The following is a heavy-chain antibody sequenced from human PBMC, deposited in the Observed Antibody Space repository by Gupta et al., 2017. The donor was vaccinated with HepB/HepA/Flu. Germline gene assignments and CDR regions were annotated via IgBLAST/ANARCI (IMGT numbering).Heavy chain of an antibody. J-gene: IGHJ6*02. D-gene: IGHD6-13*01. CDR3: AKDRAWDSSSWYLFVSEYYYYGMDV. CDR1: GFPFSSYG. V-gene: IGHV3-30*18. CDR2: ISYDGSNK. Sequence: QVQLVESGGGVVQPGRSLRLSCAASGFPFSSYGMHWVRQAPGKGLEWVAVISYDGSNKYYADSVKGRLTISRENSKNTLYLQMNSLRAEETAVYYCAKDRAWDSSSWYLFVSEYYYYGMDVWGQGTTVTVSS.